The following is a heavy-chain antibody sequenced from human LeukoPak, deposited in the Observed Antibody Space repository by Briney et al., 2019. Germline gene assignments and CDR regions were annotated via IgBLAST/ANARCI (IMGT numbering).Heavy chain of an antibody. CDR1: GYTFTSYG. CDR3: ARTEGVVVAEEIYMDV. CDR2: ISGFNGNI. J-gene: IGHJ6*03. V-gene: IGHV1-18*01. Sequence: ASVKVSCKASGYTFTSYGITWVRQAPGQGLEWMGWISGFNGNINYAQKFQGRVTMTTDTSTSTAYMELRSLRSDDTAMYYCARTEGVVVAEEIYMDVWGKGTTVTVSS. D-gene: IGHD2-15*01.